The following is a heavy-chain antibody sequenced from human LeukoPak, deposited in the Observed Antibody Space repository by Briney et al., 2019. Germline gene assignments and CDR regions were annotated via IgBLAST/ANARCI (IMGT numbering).Heavy chain of an antibody. CDR2: ISYDGSNK. J-gene: IGHJ4*02. V-gene: IGHV3-30-3*01. D-gene: IGHD4-17*01. CDR3: AGDPGMTTVTNILDY. Sequence: HAGRSLRLSCAASGFTFSSYAMHWVRQAPGKGLEWVAVISYDGSNKYYADSVKGRFTISRDNSKNTLYLQMNSLRAEDTAVYYCAGDPGMTTVTNILDYWGQGTLVTVSS. CDR1: GFTFSSYA.